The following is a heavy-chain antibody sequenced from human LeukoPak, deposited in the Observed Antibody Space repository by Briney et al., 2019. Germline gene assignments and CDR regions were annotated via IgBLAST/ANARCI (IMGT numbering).Heavy chain of an antibody. Sequence: VASVRVSCKASGGTFSSYAISWVRQAPGQGLEWMGRIIPIFCTANYAQKFQGRVTITTDESTGTAYMELRSLRSEDTAVYYCASGTYYDFWSGYSNDAFDIWGQGTMVTVSS. V-gene: IGHV1-69*05. CDR1: GGTFSSYA. CDR3: ASGTYYDFWSGYSNDAFDI. J-gene: IGHJ3*02. D-gene: IGHD3-3*01. CDR2: IIPIFCTA.